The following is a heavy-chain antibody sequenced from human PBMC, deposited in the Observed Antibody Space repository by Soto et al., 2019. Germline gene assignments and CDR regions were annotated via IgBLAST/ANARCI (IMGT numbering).Heavy chain of an antibody. D-gene: IGHD2-21*02. CDR3: AGDDATHCGDDCYXYFYYGMDV. Sequence: QVQLVQSGTEVKTPGSSVKVSCKASGGSFSKFAINWVRQAPGQGLEWMGGIIPTLGTTDYAHKFQGRVTITADEATRTASMELSGLRSEDTAVYYCAGDDATHCGDDCYXYFYYGMDVWGQGTTVTVSS. CDR2: IIPTLGTT. V-gene: IGHV1-69*01. J-gene: IGHJ6*02. CDR1: GGSFSKFA.